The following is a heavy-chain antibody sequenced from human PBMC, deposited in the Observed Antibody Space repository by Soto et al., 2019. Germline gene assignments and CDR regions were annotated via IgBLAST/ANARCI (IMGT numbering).Heavy chain of an antibody. CDR2: IVVGSGNT. Sequence: ASVKVSCKASGFTFTSSAVQWVRQARGQRLEWIGWIVVGSGNTNYAQKFQERVTITRDMSTSTAYMELSSLRSEDTAVYYCAANPSHTYYYDSSGYPMAFDIWGQGTMVTVS. CDR1: GFTFTSSA. D-gene: IGHD3-22*01. V-gene: IGHV1-58*01. J-gene: IGHJ3*02. CDR3: AANPSHTYYYDSSGYPMAFDI.